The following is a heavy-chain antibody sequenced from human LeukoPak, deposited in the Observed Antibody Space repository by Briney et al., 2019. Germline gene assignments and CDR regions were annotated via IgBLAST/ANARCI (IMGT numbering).Heavy chain of an antibody. Sequence: PGGSLRLSCAASGFTFSNYAMTWVRQAPGKGLEWVSAITATSDTTYYVDSVKGRFTISRDNSKDTLYLQMNSLRAEDTALYYCAKRRSYSGYDTDYWGQGTLVTVSS. CDR3: AKRRSYSGYDTDY. CDR1: GFTFSNYA. D-gene: IGHD5-12*01. V-gene: IGHV3-23*01. J-gene: IGHJ4*02. CDR2: ITATSDTT.